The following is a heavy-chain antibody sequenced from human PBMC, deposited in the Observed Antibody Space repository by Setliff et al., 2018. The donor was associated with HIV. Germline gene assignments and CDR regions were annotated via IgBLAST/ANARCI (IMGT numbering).Heavy chain of an antibody. V-gene: IGHV4-34*01. CDR2: ISHSGGT. D-gene: IGHD6-19*01. J-gene: IGHJ4*02. CDR1: GGSFSGYY. Sequence: PSETLSLTCAVYGGSFSGYYWSWIRQSPGKGLEWLGEISHSGGTNYNPSLKSRVTISVETSMNQFSLRLTSVTAADTAIYYCARTIQPSSSPFDFWGQGMLVTVSS. CDR3: ARTIQPSSSPFDF.